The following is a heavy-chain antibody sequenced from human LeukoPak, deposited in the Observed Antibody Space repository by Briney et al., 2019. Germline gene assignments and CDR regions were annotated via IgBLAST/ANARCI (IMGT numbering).Heavy chain of an antibody. D-gene: IGHD3-3*01. CDR3: ARDGDYDFWSGYYTPDY. J-gene: IGHJ4*02. CDR2: ISSSSSYI. CDR1: GFTFSSYS. V-gene: IGHV3-21*01. Sequence: GGSLRLSCAASGFTFSSYSMNWVRQAPGKGLEWVSSISSSSSYIYYADSVKGRFTISRDNAKNSLYLQMNSLRAEDTAVYYCARDGDYDFWSGYYTPDYWGQGTLVTVSS.